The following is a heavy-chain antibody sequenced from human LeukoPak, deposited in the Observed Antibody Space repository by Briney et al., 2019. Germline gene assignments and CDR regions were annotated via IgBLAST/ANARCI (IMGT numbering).Heavy chain of an antibody. D-gene: IGHD3-10*01. Sequence: PSETLSLTCTVSGDSISSIYYWDWIRQPPGKGLEWIGSIYYSGSTYYNPSLKRRVTISVDTSKNQFSLKLTSVTAADTAVYYCAGHLAQYYYGSGSYLYWGQGTLVTVSS. V-gene: IGHV4-39*01. CDR3: AGHLAQYYYGSGSYLY. CDR1: GDSISSIYY. J-gene: IGHJ4*02. CDR2: IYYSGST.